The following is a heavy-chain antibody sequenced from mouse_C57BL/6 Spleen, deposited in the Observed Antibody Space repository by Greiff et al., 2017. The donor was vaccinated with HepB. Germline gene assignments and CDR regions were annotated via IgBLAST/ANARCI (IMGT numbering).Heavy chain of an antibody. V-gene: IGHV1-59*01. CDR2: IDPSDSYT. D-gene: IGHD1-1*01. CDR3: ARLLITTVVATGVDY. CDR1: GYTFTSYW. Sequence: QVQLQQPGAELVRPGTSVKLSCKASGYTFTSYWMHWVKQRPGQGLEWIGVIDPSDSYTNYNQKFKGKATLTVDTSSSTAYMQLSSLTSEDSAVYYCARLLITTVVATGVDYWGQGTTLTVSS. J-gene: IGHJ2*01.